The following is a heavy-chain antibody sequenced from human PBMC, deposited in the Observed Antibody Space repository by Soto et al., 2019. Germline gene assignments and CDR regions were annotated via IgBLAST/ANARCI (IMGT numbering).Heavy chain of an antibody. D-gene: IGHD3-22*01. CDR1: GFTFSSYA. V-gene: IGHV3-23*01. CDR2: ISGSGGST. Sequence: EVQLLESGGGLVQPGGSLRLSCAASGFTFSSYARRWVRQAPGKGLEWVSAISGSGGSTYYADSVKGRFTISRDNSKNTLYLQMNSLRAEDTAVYYCANGDDYYDSSGYSGGLGYWGQGTLVTVSS. CDR3: ANGDDYYDSSGYSGGLGY. J-gene: IGHJ4*02.